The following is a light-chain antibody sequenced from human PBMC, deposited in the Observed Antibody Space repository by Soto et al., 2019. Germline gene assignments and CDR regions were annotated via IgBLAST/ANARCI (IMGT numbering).Light chain of an antibody. CDR3: CSFAGSSTFYV. CDR1: SSEVGSSNL. CDR2: EGS. J-gene: IGLJ1*01. Sequence: QSVLTQPASVSGSSGRSITISCTGTSSEVGSSNLVSWYQQHPGKAPKLIIYEGSRRPSGVSGRFSGSKSGNTASLTISGFQAEDEADYYCCSFAGSSTFYVFGTGTKDTVL. V-gene: IGLV2-23*01.